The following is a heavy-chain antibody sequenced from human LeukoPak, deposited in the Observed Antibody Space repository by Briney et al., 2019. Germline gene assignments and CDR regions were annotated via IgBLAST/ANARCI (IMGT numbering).Heavy chain of an antibody. V-gene: IGHV3-30-3*01. Sequence: GGSLRLSCAASGFTFSSYAMHWVRQAPGKGLEWVAVISYDGSNKYYADSVKGRFTISRDNSKNTLYLQMNSLTTEDTAVYHCAKDLYGSDWYNYFDPWGQGALVTVSS. CDR1: GFTFSSYA. D-gene: IGHD6-19*01. CDR2: ISYDGSNK. J-gene: IGHJ5*02. CDR3: AKDLYGSDWYNYFDP.